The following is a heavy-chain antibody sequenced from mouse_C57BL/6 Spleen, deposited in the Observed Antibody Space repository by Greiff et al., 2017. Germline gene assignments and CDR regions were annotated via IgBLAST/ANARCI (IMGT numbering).Heavy chain of an antibody. V-gene: IGHV1-52*01. CDR3: ARSYSNSYYFDY. D-gene: IGHD2-5*01. Sequence: VQLQQPGAELVRPGSSVKLSCKASGYTFTSYWMHWVKQRPIQGLEWIGNIDPSDSETHYTQKFKGKATLTVDKSSSTAYMQLSSLTSEDSAVYYCARSYSNSYYFDYWGKGTTLTVSS. CDR1: GYTFTSYW. J-gene: IGHJ2*01. CDR2: IDPSDSET.